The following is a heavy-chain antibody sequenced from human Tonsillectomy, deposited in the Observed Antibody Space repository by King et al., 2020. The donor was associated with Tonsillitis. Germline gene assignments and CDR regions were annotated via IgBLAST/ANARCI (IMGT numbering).Heavy chain of an antibody. CDR1: GFTFSSYG. D-gene: IGHD3-9*01. Sequence: VQLVESGGGVVQPGRSLRLSCAASGFTFSSYGMHWVRQAPGRGLEWVAVISYDGSNNYYADSVKGRFTISRDNSKNTLYLQMNSLRAEDTAVCYCARSFRHRYFAWLRFAYWGQDPWSPSPQ. CDR2: ISYDGSNN. V-gene: IGHV3-33*05. CDR3: ARSFRHRYFAWLRFAY. J-gene: IGHJ4*01.